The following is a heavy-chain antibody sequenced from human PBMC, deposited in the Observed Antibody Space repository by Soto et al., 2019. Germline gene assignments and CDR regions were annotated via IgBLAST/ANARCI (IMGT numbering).Heavy chain of an antibody. J-gene: IGHJ5*02. Sequence: VQLVESGGGVVQPGRSLRLSCAASGFTFSSYAMHWVRQAPGKGLEWVAVISYDGSNKYYADSVKGRFTISRDNSKNTLYLQMNSLRAEDTAVYYCARGGKYNWNDYWFDPWGQGTLVTVSS. V-gene: IGHV3-30-3*01. CDR1: GFTFSSYA. CDR2: ISYDGSNK. D-gene: IGHD1-1*01. CDR3: ARGGKYNWNDYWFDP.